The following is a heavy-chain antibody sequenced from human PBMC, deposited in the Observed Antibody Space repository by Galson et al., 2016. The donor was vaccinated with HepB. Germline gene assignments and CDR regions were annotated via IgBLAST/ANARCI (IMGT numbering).Heavy chain of an antibody. CDR2: IKSHIDGGTT. V-gene: IGHV3-15*01. J-gene: IGHJ6*02. Sequence: SLRLSCAASGFTFSNVWMTWVRQAPGKGLEWVGRIKSHIDGGTTHYAAPVKGRFSISRDDSRDTLYLQTNSLKTEDTAVYFCTTDRLRGYDYYGMAVWGQGTTVTVS. CDR1: GFTFSNVW. CDR3: TTDRLRGYDYYGMAV.